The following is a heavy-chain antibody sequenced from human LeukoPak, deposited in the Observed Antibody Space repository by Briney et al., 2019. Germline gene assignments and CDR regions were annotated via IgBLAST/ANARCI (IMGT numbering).Heavy chain of an antibody. Sequence: GGSLRLSCAASGFTFSSYAMHWVRQAPGKGLEWVAVISYDGSNKYYADSVKGRFTISRDESKNTLYLQMNSLRAEDTAVYYCAIPGSAHYPAPFDFWGQGTLVTVSS. CDR1: GFTFSSYA. J-gene: IGHJ4*02. V-gene: IGHV3-30*14. D-gene: IGHD3-22*01. CDR2: ISYDGSNK. CDR3: AIPGSAHYPAPFDF.